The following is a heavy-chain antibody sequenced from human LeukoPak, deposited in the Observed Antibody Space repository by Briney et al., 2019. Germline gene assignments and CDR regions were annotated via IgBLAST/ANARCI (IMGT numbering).Heavy chain of an antibody. D-gene: IGHD3-10*01. V-gene: IGHV3-11*01. CDR2: ISSSGSTI. Sequence: GGSLRLSCAAFGFTFSDYYMSWIRQAPGKGLEWVSYISSSGSTIYYADSVKGRFTISRDNAKNSLYLQMNSLRAEDTAVYYCASGGFYGSGSYYNSFDYWGQGTLVTVSS. CDR1: GFTFSDYY. J-gene: IGHJ4*02. CDR3: ASGGFYGSGSYYNSFDY.